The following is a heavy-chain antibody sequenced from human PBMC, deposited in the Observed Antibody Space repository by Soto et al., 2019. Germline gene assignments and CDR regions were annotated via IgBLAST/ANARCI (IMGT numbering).Heavy chain of an antibody. CDR1: GGSISSGGYY. CDR3: ARGDSSLLSNDAFDI. D-gene: IGHD3-22*01. Sequence: QVQLQESGPGLVKPSQTLSLTCTVSGGSISSGGYYWSWIRQHPGKGLEWIGYIYYSGSTYYNPFLNGRVTISVDTSKNQFSLKLSSVTAADTAVYYCARGDSSLLSNDAFDIWGQGTMVSVSS. J-gene: IGHJ3*02. CDR2: IYYSGST. V-gene: IGHV4-31*03.